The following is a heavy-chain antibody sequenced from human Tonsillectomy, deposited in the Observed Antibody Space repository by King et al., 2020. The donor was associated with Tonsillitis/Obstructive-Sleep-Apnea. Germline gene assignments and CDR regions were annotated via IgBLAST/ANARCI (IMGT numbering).Heavy chain of an antibody. J-gene: IGHJ3*02. D-gene: IGHD3-9*01. Sequence: QLQESGPGLVKPSETLSLTCTVSGGSISSYYWSWIRQPPGKGLEWIGYIYYSGSTNYNPSLKSRVTIPVDTSKNQFSLKLSSVTAADTAVYYCARGTPNSRYFDWLLSPLDAFDIWGQGTMVTVSS. CDR3: ARGTPNSRYFDWLLSPLDAFDI. CDR2: IYYSGST. CDR1: GGSISSYY. V-gene: IGHV4-59*01.